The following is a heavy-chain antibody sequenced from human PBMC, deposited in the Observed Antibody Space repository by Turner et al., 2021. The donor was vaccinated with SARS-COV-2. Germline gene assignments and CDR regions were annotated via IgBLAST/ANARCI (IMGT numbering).Heavy chain of an antibody. V-gene: IGHV4-39*01. CDR1: GGSISSSSYY. CDR2: IYYSGST. J-gene: IGHJ5*02. Sequence: QLQLQESGPGQVKPSETLSLTCTVSGGSISSSSYYWGWIRQPPGKGLEWIGSIYYSGSTYYNPSLKSRVTISVDTSKNQFSLKLSSVTAADTAVYYCARPNTYYYGSGDSHGKSHNWFDPWGQGTLVTVSS. CDR3: ARPNTYYYGSGDSHGKSHNWFDP. D-gene: IGHD3-10*01.